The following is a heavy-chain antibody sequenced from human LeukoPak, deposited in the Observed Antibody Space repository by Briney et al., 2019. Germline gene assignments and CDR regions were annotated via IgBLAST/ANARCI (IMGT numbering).Heavy chain of an antibody. J-gene: IGHJ3*02. CDR1: GGSISSSSYY. V-gene: IGHV4-39*07. Sequence: SETLSLTCTVSGGSISSSSYYWGWIRQPPGKGLEWIGSIYYSGSTYYNPSLKSRVTISVDTSKNQFSLKLSSVTAADTAVYYCARAHYYDSSGYYYPDAFDIWGQGTMVTVSS. CDR2: IYYSGST. D-gene: IGHD3-22*01. CDR3: ARAHYYDSSGYYYPDAFDI.